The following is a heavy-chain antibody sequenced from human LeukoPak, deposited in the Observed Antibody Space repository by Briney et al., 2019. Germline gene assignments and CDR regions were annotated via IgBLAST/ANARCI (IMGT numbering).Heavy chain of an antibody. V-gene: IGHV3-53*01. D-gene: IGHD2-21*02. Sequence: GGSLRLSCAASGFTVSSNYMSWVRQAPGKGLEWVSVIYSGGSTYYADSVKGRFTISRDNSKNTLYLQMNSLRAEDTAVYYCASVGLLFTDYYFDYWGQGTLVTVSS. CDR2: IYSGGST. CDR1: GFTVSSNY. J-gene: IGHJ4*02. CDR3: ASVGLLFTDYYFDY.